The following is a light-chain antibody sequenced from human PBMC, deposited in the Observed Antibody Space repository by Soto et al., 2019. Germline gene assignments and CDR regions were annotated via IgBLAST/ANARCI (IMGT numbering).Light chain of an antibody. J-gene: IGKJ1*01. CDR3: QQYNNYLTWT. V-gene: IGKV1-5*01. Sequence: DIQMTQSPSTLSASVGDRVTITCRASQSISRWLAWYQQRPGKAPKILIFDASILASGVPSRFSGSGSGTGFTLTISSLQPDDFATYYCQQYNNYLTWTFGQGTKVEVK. CDR1: QSISRW. CDR2: DAS.